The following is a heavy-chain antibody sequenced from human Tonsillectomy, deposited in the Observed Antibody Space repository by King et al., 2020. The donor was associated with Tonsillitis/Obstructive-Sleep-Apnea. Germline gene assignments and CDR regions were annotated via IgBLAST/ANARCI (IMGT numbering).Heavy chain of an antibody. V-gene: IGHV1-69*12. CDR3: ARGGYCSGGSCYSPGYFDY. J-gene: IGHJ4*02. Sequence: QLVQSGAEVKKTRSSVKVSCKASGGTFSSYAISWVRQAPGQGLEWMGGIIPIFGTANYAQKFQGRVTITADESTSTAYMELGSLRSEDTAVYYCARGGYCSGGSCYSPGYFDYWGQGTLVTVSS. D-gene: IGHD2-15*01. CDR2: IIPIFGTA. CDR1: GGTFSSYA.